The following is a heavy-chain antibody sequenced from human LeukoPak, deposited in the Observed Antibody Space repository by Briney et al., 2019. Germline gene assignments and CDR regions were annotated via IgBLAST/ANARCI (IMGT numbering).Heavy chain of an antibody. J-gene: IGHJ3*02. D-gene: IGHD3-22*01. CDR1: VDSIICYY. Sequence: SETLSLTCTVSVDSIICYYWTWIRQPPGKGLEWIGYIYYSGSTNYNPSLKSRVTISVDTSKNQFSLKLSSVTAADTAVYYCARRPPNYYDTPDRAFDIWGQGTMVTVSS. V-gene: IGHV4-59*08. CDR3: ARRPPNYYDTPDRAFDI. CDR2: IYYSGST.